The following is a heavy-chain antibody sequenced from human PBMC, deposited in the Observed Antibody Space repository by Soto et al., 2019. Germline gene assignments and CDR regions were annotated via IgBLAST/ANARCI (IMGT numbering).Heavy chain of an antibody. CDR1: GVTFSSYA. CDR3: ARVPGFTVTTHFDY. D-gene: IGHD4-4*01. J-gene: IGHJ4*02. CDR2: IIPIFGTA. Sequence: SVKVSCKASGVTFSSYAISWVRQAPGQGLEWMGGIIPIFGTANYAQKFQGRVTITADESTSTAYMELSSLRSEDTAVYYCARVPGFTVTTHFDYWGQGTLVTV. V-gene: IGHV1-69*13.